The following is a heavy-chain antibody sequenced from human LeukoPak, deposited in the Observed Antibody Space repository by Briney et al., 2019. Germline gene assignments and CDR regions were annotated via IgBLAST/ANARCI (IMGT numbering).Heavy chain of an antibody. Sequence: QPGGSLSLSCAASGFTFSSYEMNWVRQAPGKGLEWVSYISSSSSTIYYADSVKGRFTISRDNAKNSLYLQMNSLRAEDTAVYYCARGQYDILTGLPLPDYWGQGTLVTVSS. J-gene: IGHJ4*02. V-gene: IGHV3-48*01. CDR2: ISSSSSTI. CDR1: GFTFSSYE. CDR3: ARGQYDILTGLPLPDY. D-gene: IGHD3-9*01.